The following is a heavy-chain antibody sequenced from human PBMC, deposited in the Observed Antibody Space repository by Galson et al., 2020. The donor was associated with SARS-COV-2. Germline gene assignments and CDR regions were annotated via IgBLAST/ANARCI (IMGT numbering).Heavy chain of an antibody. CDR3: ARIKVSSSSVGDYYYYGMDV. CDR1: GFSLSTSGMC. V-gene: IGHV2-70*01. D-gene: IGHD6-6*01. Sequence: SGPTLVKPTQTLTLTCTFSGFSLSTSGMCVSWIRQPPGKALEWLALIDWDDDKYYSTSLKTRLTISKDTSKNQVVLTMTNMDPVDTATYYCARIKVSSSSVGDYYYYGMDVWGQGTTVTVSS. J-gene: IGHJ6*02. CDR2: IDWDDDK.